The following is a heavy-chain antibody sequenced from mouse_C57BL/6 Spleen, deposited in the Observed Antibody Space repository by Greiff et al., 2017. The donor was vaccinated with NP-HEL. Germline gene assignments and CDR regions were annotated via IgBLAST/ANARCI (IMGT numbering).Heavy chain of an antibody. CDR1: GFTFSSYA. V-gene: IGHV5-4*03. Sequence: EVKLMESGGGLVKPGGSLKLSCAASGFTFSSYAMSWVRQTPEKRLEWVATISDGGSYTYYPDNVKGRFTISRDNAKNNLYLQMSHLKSEDTAMYYCARGPYYNYDEFDYWGQGTTLTVSS. J-gene: IGHJ2*01. CDR3: ARGPYYNYDEFDY. CDR2: ISDGGSYT. D-gene: IGHD2-4*01.